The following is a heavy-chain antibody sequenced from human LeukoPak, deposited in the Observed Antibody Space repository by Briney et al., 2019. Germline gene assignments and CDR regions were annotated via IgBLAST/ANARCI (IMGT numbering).Heavy chain of an antibody. CDR1: GFTVSSNY. CDR2: ISSSSYI. D-gene: IGHD6-19*01. J-gene: IGHJ4*02. Sequence: GGSLRLSCAASGFTVSSNYMSWVRQAPGKGLEWVSSISSSSYIYYADSVKGRFTISRDNAKNSLYLQMNSLRAEDTAVYYCARGYSSGWSIDYWGQGTLVTVSS. V-gene: IGHV3-69-1*01. CDR3: ARGYSSGWSIDY.